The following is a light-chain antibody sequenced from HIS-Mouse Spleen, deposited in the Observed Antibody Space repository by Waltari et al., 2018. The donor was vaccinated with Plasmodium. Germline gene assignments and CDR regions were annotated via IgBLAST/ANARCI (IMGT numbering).Light chain of an antibody. CDR2: VAS. Sequence: EIVMTQSPATLSVSPGERATLSCRASQSVSSNLAAYQQKPGQAPRLLIYVASTRATGIRARFSGSGSGPEFTLTISSLQSEDFAVYYCQQYNNWSFTFGPGTKVDIK. J-gene: IGKJ3*01. CDR3: QQYNNWSFT. V-gene: IGKV3-15*01. CDR1: QSVSSN.